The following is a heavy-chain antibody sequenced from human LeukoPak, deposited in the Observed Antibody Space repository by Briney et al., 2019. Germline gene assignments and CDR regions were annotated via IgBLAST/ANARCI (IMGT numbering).Heavy chain of an antibody. CDR2: INSDGSST. Sequence: GGSLRLSCAASGFTFSSYWMHWVRQAPGKGLVWVSRINSDGSSTSYADPGKGRFTISRDNAKNTLYLQMNSLRAEDTAVYYCARGPKWEPNVFDYWGQGTLVTVSS. CDR1: GFTFSSYW. CDR3: ARGPKWEPNVFDY. V-gene: IGHV3-74*01. D-gene: IGHD1-26*01. J-gene: IGHJ4*02.